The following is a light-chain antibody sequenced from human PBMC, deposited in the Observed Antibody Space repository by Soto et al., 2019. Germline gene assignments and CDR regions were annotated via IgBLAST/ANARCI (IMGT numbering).Light chain of an antibody. J-gene: IGKJ3*01. CDR2: AAS. CDR3: QQSDSTLFT. CDR1: QTIIRY. Sequence: DIQMTQSPSSLSASVGARVTITCRASQTIIRYLNWYQKKPGRAPNLLICAASSLQSGVPSRFSGSGSVTEFTLTISSLQPEDFATYYCQQSDSTLFTFGPGTKVEIK. V-gene: IGKV1-39*01.